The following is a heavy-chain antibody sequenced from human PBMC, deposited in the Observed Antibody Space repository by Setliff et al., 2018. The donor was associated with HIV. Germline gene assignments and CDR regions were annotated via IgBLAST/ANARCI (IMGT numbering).Heavy chain of an antibody. Sequence: SETLSLTCTVSGGSISSYYWSWIRLPPGKGLEWIGYIYTSGITNYNPSLKSRVTISVDTSKNQFSLKLSSVTAADTAVYYCARQITMVRGVYQPYYYYYMDVWGKGTTVTVS. V-gene: IGHV4-59*08. CDR1: GGSISSYY. J-gene: IGHJ6*03. CDR2: IYTSGIT. CDR3: ARQITMVRGVYQPYYYYYMDV. D-gene: IGHD3-10*01.